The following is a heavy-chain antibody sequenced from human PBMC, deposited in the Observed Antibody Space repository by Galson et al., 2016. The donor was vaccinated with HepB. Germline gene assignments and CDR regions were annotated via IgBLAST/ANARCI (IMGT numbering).Heavy chain of an antibody. CDR2: MYYTGST. Sequence: SETLSLTCPVSGGSISSADYYWGWIRQPPGKGLEWIGSMYYTGSTYYNPSLKSRVPMSLDTSKNQFSLKLNSVTAADTAVYYCSSPAALRGAYYRFDYWGQGTLVTVSS. J-gene: IGHJ4*02. CDR3: SSPAALRGAYYRFDY. V-gene: IGHV4-39*01. D-gene: IGHD1-26*01. CDR1: GGSISSADYY.